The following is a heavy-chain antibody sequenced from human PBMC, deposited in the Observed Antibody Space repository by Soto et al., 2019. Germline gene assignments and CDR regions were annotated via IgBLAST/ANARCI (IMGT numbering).Heavy chain of an antibody. V-gene: IGHV4-4*02. CDR3: ARSRLYDYIWGSYPPQGAFDI. CDR2: IYHSGST. J-gene: IGHJ3*02. Sequence: QVQLQESGPGLVKPSGTLSLTCAVSSGSISSSNWWSWVRQPPGKGLEWIGEIYHSGSTNYNPSLQSRVTISVDKSKNQFSLKLSSVTAADTAVYYCARSRLYDYIWGSYPPQGAFDIWGQGTMVTVSS. D-gene: IGHD3-16*02. CDR1: SGSISSSNW.